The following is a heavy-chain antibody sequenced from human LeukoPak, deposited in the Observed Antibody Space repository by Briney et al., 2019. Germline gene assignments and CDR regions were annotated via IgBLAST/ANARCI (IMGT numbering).Heavy chain of an antibody. CDR2: ISSSSSYI. CDR1: GFTFSSYS. Sequence: GGSLRLSCAASGFTFSSYSMNWVRQAPGKGLEWVSSISSSSSYIYYADSVKGRFTISRDNAKNSLYLQMNSLRAEDTAVYYCASCIERTGAFDICGQGTMVTVSS. J-gene: IGHJ3*02. D-gene: IGHD1-14*01. V-gene: IGHV3-21*01. CDR3: ASCIERTGAFDI.